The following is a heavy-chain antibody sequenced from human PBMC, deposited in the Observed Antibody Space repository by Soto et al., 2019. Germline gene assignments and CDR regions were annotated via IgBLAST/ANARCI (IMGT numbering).Heavy chain of an antibody. J-gene: IGHJ2*01. CDR2: IIPILGIA. V-gene: IGHV1-69*02. D-gene: IGHD3-10*01. CDR3: ARAPGPHMVRGVDWYFDL. Sequence: QVQLVQSGAEVKKPGSSVKVSCKASGGTFSSYTISWVRQAPGQGLEWMGRIIPILGIANYAQKFQGRVTITADKSTSTAYMALSSLGSEDTAVYYCARAPGPHMVRGVDWYFDLWGRGTLVTVSS. CDR1: GGTFSSYT.